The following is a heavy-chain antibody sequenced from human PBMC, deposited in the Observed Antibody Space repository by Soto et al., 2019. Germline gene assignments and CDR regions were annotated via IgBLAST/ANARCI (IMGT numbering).Heavy chain of an antibody. CDR2: IHYSGGN. V-gene: IGHV4-59*08. Sequence: QVQLQESGPGLVKPSETLSLTCTVSGDSISASYWSWIRQPPGKGLEWIGYIHYSGGNNYNPSLESRVAMSVETSENQFSLRLASVTAADTAIYYGARRPAVAAFDWYFDLWGRGTLVTVSS. J-gene: IGHJ2*01. D-gene: IGHD6-19*01. CDR3: ARRPAVAAFDWYFDL. CDR1: GDSISASY.